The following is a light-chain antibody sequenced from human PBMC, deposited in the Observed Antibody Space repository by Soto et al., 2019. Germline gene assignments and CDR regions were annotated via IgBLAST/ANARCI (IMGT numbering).Light chain of an antibody. CDR3: AAWDDSLKVVV. Sequence: QSVLTQPPSASGTPGQRVTMSCSGSRPNIGSNTVNWYQQVAGTAPKVLIYSNDQRPSGVPDRFSGSKSGTSASLAISGLQSEDEAEYYCAAWDDSLKVVVFGGGTKLTVL. V-gene: IGLV1-44*01. CDR1: RPNIGSNT. CDR2: SND. J-gene: IGLJ2*01.